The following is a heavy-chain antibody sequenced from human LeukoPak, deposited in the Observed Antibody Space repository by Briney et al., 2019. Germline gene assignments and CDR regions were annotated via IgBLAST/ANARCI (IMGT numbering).Heavy chain of an antibody. CDR2: ISSSSSYI. J-gene: IGHJ3*02. V-gene: IGHV3-21*01. Sequence: GGSLRLSCAASGFTFSSYRMNWVRQAPGKGLEWVSSISSSSSYIYYADSVKGRFTISRDNAKISLYLQMNSLRAEDTAVYYCARDGASAGYYGFDIWGQGTMVTVS. CDR1: GFTFSSYR. CDR3: ARDGASAGYYGFDI. D-gene: IGHD3-22*01.